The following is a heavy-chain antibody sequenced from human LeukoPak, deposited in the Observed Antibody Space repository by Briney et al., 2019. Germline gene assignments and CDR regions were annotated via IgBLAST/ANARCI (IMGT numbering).Heavy chain of an antibody. Sequence: PSETLSLTCTVSGGSISSSSYYWGWIRQPPGKGLEWIGSIYYSGSTYYNPSLKSRVTISVDTSKNQFSLKLSSVTAADTAVYYCAREFSRKVQSNAFDIWGQGAMVTVSS. J-gene: IGHJ3*02. CDR2: IYYSGST. CDR3: AREFSRKVQSNAFDI. CDR1: GGSISSSSYY. V-gene: IGHV4-39*07. D-gene: IGHD3-10*01.